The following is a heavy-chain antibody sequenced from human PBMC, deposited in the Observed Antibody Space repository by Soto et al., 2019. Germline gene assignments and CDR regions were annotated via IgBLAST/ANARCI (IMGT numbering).Heavy chain of an antibody. Sequence: PGGSLRLSCAASGFTFSSYAMSWVRQAPGKGLEWVSAISGSGGSTYYADSVKGRFTISRDNSKNTLYLQMNSLRAEDTAVYYCAKNAQWLVYYYYGMDVWGQGTTVTVSS. J-gene: IGHJ6*02. CDR1: GFTFSSYA. CDR2: ISGSGGST. CDR3: AKNAQWLVYYYYGMDV. V-gene: IGHV3-23*01. D-gene: IGHD6-19*01.